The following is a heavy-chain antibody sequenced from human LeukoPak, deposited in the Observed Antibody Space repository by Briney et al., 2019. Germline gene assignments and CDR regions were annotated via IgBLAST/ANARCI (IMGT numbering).Heavy chain of an antibody. Sequence: GGSLRLSCAASGFTFSSYSMNWVRQAPGKGLEWVSYISSSSTTIYYADSVKGRFTISRDNAKNSPYLQMNSLRAEDTAVYYCARDRGSSGWYYFDYWGQGTLVTVSS. V-gene: IGHV3-48*01. D-gene: IGHD6-19*01. CDR2: ISSSSTTI. CDR1: GFTFSSYS. CDR3: ARDRGSSGWYYFDY. J-gene: IGHJ4*02.